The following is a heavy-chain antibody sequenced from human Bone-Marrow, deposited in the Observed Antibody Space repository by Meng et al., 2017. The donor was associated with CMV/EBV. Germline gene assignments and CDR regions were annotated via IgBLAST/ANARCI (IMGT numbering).Heavy chain of an antibody. CDR3: ARDQDIVVVPAALPQYYYYYCGMDV. CDR1: GGTFSSYA. D-gene: IGHD2-2*01. Sequence: SVKVSCKASGGTFSSYAISWVRQAPGQGREWMGRIIPILGIANYAQKFQGRVTITADKPTSTAYMELSSLRSEDTAVYYCARDQDIVVVPAALPQYYYYYCGMDVWGQGTTVTVSS. V-gene: IGHV1-69*04. J-gene: IGHJ6*02. CDR2: IIPILGIA.